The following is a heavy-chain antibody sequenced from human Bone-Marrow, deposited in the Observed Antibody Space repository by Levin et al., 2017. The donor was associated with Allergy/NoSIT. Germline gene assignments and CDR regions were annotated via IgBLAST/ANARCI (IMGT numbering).Heavy chain of an antibody. CDR1: GYTFIDFF. CDR2: INPNSGGT. D-gene: IGHD5-12*01. V-gene: IGHV1-2*02. Sequence: ASVKVSCKASGYTFIDFFMHWVRQAPGQGPEWMGWINPNSGGTHFAQKFQGRVTLTTDTSISTASLQLSRLTSDDTAVYYCARGSEDFSGFDLTYWGQGTLVTVSS. CDR3: ARGSEDFSGFDLTY. J-gene: IGHJ4*02.